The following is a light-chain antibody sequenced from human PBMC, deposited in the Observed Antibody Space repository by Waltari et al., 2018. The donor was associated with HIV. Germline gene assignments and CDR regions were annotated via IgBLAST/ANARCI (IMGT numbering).Light chain of an antibody. V-gene: IGKV2-30*01. CDR1: QSNVYTDGNFY. Sequence: DVVVTQSHLTLVVTLGQPESLLCRSSQSNVYTDGNFYLHWVHTRPGQSPSRLIYKVSKRDSGVPDRFSGRGSGADFTLTISRVGAEDVGAYYCMQGTRWPSTFGQGTWVEI. J-gene: IGKJ1*01. CDR3: MQGTRWPST. CDR2: KVS.